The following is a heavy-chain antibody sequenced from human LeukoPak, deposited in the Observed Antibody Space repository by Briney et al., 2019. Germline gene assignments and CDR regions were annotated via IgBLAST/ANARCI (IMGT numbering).Heavy chain of an antibody. CDR3: ARGSTYCESSGQVPFDY. CDR2: ISGSSGII. Sequence: GGSLRLSCAASGFTFNTYTMNWVRQAPGKALEWVSYISGSSGIIDYADSVRGRFHIPRDNAKNSLYLQMHSLRAEDTAVYYCARGSTYCESSGQVPFDYWGQGTVVTVFS. CDR1: GFTFNTYT. D-gene: IGHD3-22*01. J-gene: IGHJ4*02. V-gene: IGHV3-48*01.